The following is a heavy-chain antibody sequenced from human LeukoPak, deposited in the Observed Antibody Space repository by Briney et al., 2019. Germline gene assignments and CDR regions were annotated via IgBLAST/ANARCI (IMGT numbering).Heavy chain of an antibody. CDR1: GFTFSSYG. CDR3: AKGGGSYYGIKYYFDY. CDR2: IWYDGSNK. J-gene: IGHJ4*02. V-gene: IGHV3-30*02. D-gene: IGHD1-26*01. Sequence: GGSLRLSCAASGFTFSSYGMHWVRQAPGKGLEWVAVIWYDGSNKYYADSVKGRFTISRDNSKNTLYLQMNSLRAEDTAVYYCAKGGGSYYGIKYYFDYWGQGTLVTVSS.